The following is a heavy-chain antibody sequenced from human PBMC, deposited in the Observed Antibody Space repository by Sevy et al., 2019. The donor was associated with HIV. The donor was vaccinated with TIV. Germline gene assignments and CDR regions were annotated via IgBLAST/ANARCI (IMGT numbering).Heavy chain of an antibody. D-gene: IGHD3-3*01. CDR3: ARPYYDFWSGPNDGAFDI. CDR2: INPNSGGT. Sequence: ASVKVSCKASGYTFTGYYMHWVRQAPGQGLEWMGWINPNSGGTNYAQKFQGRVTMTRATSISTAYMELSRLRSDDTAVYYCARPYYDFWSGPNDGAFDIWGQGTMVTVSS. J-gene: IGHJ3*02. V-gene: IGHV1-2*02. CDR1: GYTFTGYY.